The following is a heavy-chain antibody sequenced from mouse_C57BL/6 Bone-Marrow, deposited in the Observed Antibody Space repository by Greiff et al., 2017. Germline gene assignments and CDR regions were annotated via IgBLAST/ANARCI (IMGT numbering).Heavy chain of an antibody. CDR3: ARDYYGSPYSFDY. D-gene: IGHD1-1*01. CDR2: IYPGAGDT. CDR1: GYAFSSYW. V-gene: IGHV1-80*01. J-gene: IGHJ2*01. Sequence: VKLQESGAELVKPGASVKISCKASGYAFSSYWMNWVKQRPGKGLEWIGQIYPGAGDTNYNGKFKGKATLTADKSSSTAYMQLSSLTSEDSAVYFCARDYYGSPYSFDYWGQGTTLTVSS.